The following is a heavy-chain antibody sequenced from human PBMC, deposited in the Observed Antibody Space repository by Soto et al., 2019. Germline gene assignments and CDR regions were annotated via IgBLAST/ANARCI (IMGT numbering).Heavy chain of an antibody. D-gene: IGHD3-10*01. CDR3: LLWGSATPTTPDEY. V-gene: IGHV3-15*07. CDR1: GFTFSNAW. Sequence: PEGSLRLSCAASGFTFSNAWMNWVRQAPGKGLEWVGRIKSKTDGGTTDYAAPVKGRFTISRDDSKNTLYLQMNSLKTEDTAVYYCLLWGSATPTTPDEYWGQGTLVTLSS. CDR2: IKSKTDGGTT. J-gene: IGHJ4*02.